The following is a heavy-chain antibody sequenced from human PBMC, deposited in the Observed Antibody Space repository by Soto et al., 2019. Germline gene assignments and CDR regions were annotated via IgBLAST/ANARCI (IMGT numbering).Heavy chain of an antibody. CDR1: GYTFTNYA. J-gene: IGHJ6*02. V-gene: IGHV1-3*01. CDR3: ASPWEVVEQAHYYYGMDV. CDR2: INAGNGYT. Sequence: ASVKVSCKASGYTFTNYAMHWGRQAPGQRLEWMGWINAGNGYTKYSQKCQVRVTITRDTSASTAYMELSSLRSEDTAVYYCASPWEVVEQAHYYYGMDVWGQGTTVTVSS. D-gene: IGHD2-2*01.